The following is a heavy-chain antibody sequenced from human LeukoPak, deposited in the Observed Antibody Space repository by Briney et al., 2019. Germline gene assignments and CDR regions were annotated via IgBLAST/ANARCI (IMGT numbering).Heavy chain of an antibody. CDR1: GGSFSAYH. J-gene: IGHJ6*02. CDR3: ARALPYGSGSYRLYYGMDV. Sequence: PSETLSLTCAVYGGSFSAYHWSWIRQSPGKGLEWIGEINHSGSTNYNPSLKSRVTISVDTSKNQFSLKLSSVTAADTAVYYCARALPYGSGSYRLYYGMDVWGQGTTVTVSS. V-gene: IGHV4-34*01. D-gene: IGHD3-10*01. CDR2: INHSGST.